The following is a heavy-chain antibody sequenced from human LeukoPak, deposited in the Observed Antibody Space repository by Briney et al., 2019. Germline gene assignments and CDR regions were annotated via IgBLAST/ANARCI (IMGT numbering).Heavy chain of an antibody. J-gene: IGHJ4*02. CDR3: ARGGFPTTYYFDY. CDR2: ISSSSSTI. D-gene: IGHD1-14*01. V-gene: IGHV3-48*04. CDR1: GFTFSSYS. Sequence: GGSLRLSCAASGFTFSSYSMNWVRQAPGKGLEWVSYISSSSSTIYYADSVKGRFTISRDNAKNSLYLQMNSLRAEDTAVYYCARGGFPTTYYFDYWGQGTLVTVSS.